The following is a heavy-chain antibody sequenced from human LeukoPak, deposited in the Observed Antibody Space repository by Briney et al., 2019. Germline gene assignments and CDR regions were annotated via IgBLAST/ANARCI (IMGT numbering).Heavy chain of an antibody. D-gene: IGHD4-11*01. V-gene: IGHV3-23*01. CDR3: AKTTYGNYGGYFDY. J-gene: IGHJ4*03. CDR2: LSDSGDKT. Sequence: PGGSLRLSCAASGFIFRSYAMTWVRQAPGKGLEWVSALSDSGDKTYYADSVKGRFAISRDNSKNTPYLQMNSLRAEDTAVYYCAKTTYGNYGGYFDYWGQGTLVTVSS. CDR1: GFIFRSYA.